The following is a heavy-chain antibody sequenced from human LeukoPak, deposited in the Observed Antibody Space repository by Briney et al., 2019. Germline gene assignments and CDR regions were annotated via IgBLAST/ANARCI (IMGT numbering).Heavy chain of an antibody. Sequence: GGSLRLSCAASGFTFSSYAMSWVRQAPGKGLEWVSAISGSGGSTYYADSVKGRFTISRDNSKNTLYLQMNSLRAEDTAVYYCAKDYNRYGDYGYFDYWGQGTLVTVSS. CDR2: ISGSGGST. J-gene: IGHJ4*02. CDR1: GFTFSSYA. V-gene: IGHV3-23*01. D-gene: IGHD4-17*01. CDR3: AKDYNRYGDYGYFDY.